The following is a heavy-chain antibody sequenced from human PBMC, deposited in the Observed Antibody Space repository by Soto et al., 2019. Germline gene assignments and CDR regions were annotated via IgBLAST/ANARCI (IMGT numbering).Heavy chain of an antibody. Sequence: PSETLSLTCIVSGGSLTDSSYYWGWIRQPPGKGLEWIGSIYYRGNTYYNPSLKSRATVSVDTSKNQFSLKLSSVTAADTAVYYCERHRTNYANGVDPWGQGTLVTVSS. D-gene: IGHD4-4*01. CDR2: IYYRGNT. CDR1: GGSLTDSSYY. J-gene: IGHJ5*02. V-gene: IGHV4-39*01. CDR3: ERHRTNYANGVDP.